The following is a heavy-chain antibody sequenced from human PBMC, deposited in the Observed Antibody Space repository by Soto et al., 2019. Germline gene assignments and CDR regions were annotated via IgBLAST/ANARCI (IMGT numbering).Heavy chain of an antibody. Sequence: GESLKISCKGSGYSFTNYWIGWVRQMPGKGLEWMGIVFPGDSETRYSPSFQGQVTISVDKSISTAYLQWSGLKASDTAMYYCARHFGSGWFLSYFDYWGQGTQVTVSS. D-gene: IGHD6-19*01. CDR3: ARHFGSGWFLSYFDY. J-gene: IGHJ4*02. V-gene: IGHV5-51*01. CDR1: GYSFTNYW. CDR2: VFPGDSET.